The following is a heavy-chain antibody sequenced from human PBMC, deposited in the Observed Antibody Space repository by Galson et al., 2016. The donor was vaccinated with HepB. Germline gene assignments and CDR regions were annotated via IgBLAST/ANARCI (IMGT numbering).Heavy chain of an antibody. J-gene: IGHJ5*02. Sequence: QSGAEVKKPGESLKISCKASESTFSTYEINWVRQATGQGLEWMGWMNPNSGDTGYTQRFQGRVTMTRDTSISTAYMELSSLRSEDTAMYYCARAIRRGRPLCSLASWGQGTLVTVSS. CDR1: ESTFSTYE. CDR3: ARAIRRGRPLCSLAS. D-gene: IGHD2-2*01. CDR2: MNPNSGDT. V-gene: IGHV1-8*02.